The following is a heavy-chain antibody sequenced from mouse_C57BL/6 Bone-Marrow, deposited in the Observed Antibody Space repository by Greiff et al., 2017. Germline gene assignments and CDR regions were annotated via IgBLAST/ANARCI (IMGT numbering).Heavy chain of an antibody. Sequence: VHLVESGPGLVQPSPSLSITCTVSGFSLTSYGVHWVRQSPGKGLEWLGVIWSGGSSDYNAAFISRLTISKDYSKSQVFFKMISLQADDTAIYDCARNGGDYVPLAYWGQGTLVTVSA. J-gene: IGHJ3*01. CDR3: ARNGGDYVPLAY. V-gene: IGHV2-2*01. CDR1: GFSLTSYG. CDR2: IWSGGSS. D-gene: IGHD2-13*01.